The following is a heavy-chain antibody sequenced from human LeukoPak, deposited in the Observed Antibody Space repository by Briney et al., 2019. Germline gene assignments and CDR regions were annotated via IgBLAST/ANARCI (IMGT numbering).Heavy chain of an antibody. J-gene: IGHJ4*02. CDR2: IYYSGST. Sequence: SETLSLTCTVSGGSISSTSYYWGWTRQPPGKGLEWIGSIYYSGSTHYNPSLKSRVTISVDTYKNQFSLKLSSVTAADTAVYYCAGNPMPAHCGGDCYTSFDYWGQGTLVTVSS. V-gene: IGHV4-39*01. D-gene: IGHD2-21*02. CDR3: AGNPMPAHCGGDCYTSFDY. CDR1: GGSISSTSYY.